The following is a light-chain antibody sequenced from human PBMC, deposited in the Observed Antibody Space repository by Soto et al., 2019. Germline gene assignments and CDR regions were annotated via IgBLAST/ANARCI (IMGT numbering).Light chain of an antibody. J-gene: IGKJ4*01. V-gene: IGKV1-39*01. CDR1: QSISSY. CDR2: AAS. Sequence: DIQMTQSPSSLSASVGDRVTITCRASQSISSYLNWYQQKPGKAPKLLIYAASSLQSGVPSRFSGSGSGTDFTLNISSLQPEDFATYYCQQSYSSPPLTFGRGTKVEIK. CDR3: QQSYSSPPLT.